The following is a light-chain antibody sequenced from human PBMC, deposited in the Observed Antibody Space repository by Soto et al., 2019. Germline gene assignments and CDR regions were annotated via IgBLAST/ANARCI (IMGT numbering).Light chain of an antibody. J-gene: IGKJ2*01. V-gene: IGKV1-5*03. Sequence: DIQMTQSPSTLSASVGDRVTITCRASQSISSWLAWYQQKPGKAPKLLIYTSSSLESGVPSRFSGSGSGTEFTLTISSLQPDDFRTYYCQQYNSYSSFGQGTKLEIK. CDR1: QSISSW. CDR2: TSS. CDR3: QQYNSYSS.